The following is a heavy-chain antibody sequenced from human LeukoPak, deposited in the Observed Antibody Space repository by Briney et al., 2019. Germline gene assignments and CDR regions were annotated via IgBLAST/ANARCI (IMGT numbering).Heavy chain of an antibody. CDR1: GGSFSSYY. D-gene: IGHD6-13*01. J-gene: IGHJ4*02. Sequence: KPSETLSLTCAVYGGSFSSYYWSWIRQPPGKGREWIGYIYYSGSTNYNPSLKSRVTISGDTSKNQFSLKLSSVTAADTAVYYCARVRVAAAGTFDYWGQGTLVTVSS. CDR3: ARVRVAAAGTFDY. CDR2: IYYSGST. V-gene: IGHV4-59*01.